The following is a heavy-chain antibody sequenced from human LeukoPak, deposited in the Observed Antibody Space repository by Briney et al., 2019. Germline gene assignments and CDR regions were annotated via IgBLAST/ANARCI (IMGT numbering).Heavy chain of an antibody. CDR3: ARGAGDGYFDL. J-gene: IGHJ2*01. V-gene: IGHV3-64*01. CDR2: ISSNGGST. D-gene: IGHD3-10*01. CDR1: GFTFSSYW. Sequence: PGGSLRLSCAASGFTFSSYWMSWVRQAPGKGLEYVSAISSNGGSTYYANSVKGRFTISRDNSKNTLYLQMGSLRAEDMAVYYCARGAGDGYFDLWGRGTLVTVSS.